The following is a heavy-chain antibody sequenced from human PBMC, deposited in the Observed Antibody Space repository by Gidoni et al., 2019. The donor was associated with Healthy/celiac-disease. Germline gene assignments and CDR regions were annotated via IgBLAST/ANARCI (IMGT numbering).Heavy chain of an antibody. V-gene: IGHV3-21*01. Sequence: EVQLVESGGGLVKPGGALRLSCADSGFNCRSYSMNWVRQAPGKGLEWFSSISSSSSYIYYADSVKGRFTISRDNAKNSLYLQMNSLRAEDTAVYYCARETRLMSGYPSWFDPWGQGTLVTVSS. CDR3: ARETRLMSGYPSWFDP. CDR1: GFNCRSYS. J-gene: IGHJ5*02. CDR2: ISSSSSYI. D-gene: IGHD3-3*01.